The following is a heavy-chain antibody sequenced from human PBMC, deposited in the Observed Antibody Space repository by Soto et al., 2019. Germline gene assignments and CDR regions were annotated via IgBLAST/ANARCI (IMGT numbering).Heavy chain of an antibody. D-gene: IGHD1-26*01. Sequence: SQTLSLTCAISGDSVSSSSVTWNWIRQSPSRGLEWLGRTYYRSKWYNDYAESAKSRIILNPDTSKNQFSLHLNSVTPEDTAVYYCVRLIGNSWLDFWGQGTLVTVSS. V-gene: IGHV6-1*01. CDR1: GDSVSSSSVT. CDR2: TYYRSKWYN. CDR3: VRLIGNSWLDF. J-gene: IGHJ5*01.